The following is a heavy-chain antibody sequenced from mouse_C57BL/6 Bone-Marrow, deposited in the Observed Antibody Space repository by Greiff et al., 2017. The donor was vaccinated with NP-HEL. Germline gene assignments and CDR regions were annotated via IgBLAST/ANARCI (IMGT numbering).Heavy chain of an antibody. D-gene: IGHD2-5*01. J-gene: IGHJ2*01. CDR2: INPNNGGT. Sequence: EVQLQQSGPELVKPGASVKISCKASGYTFTDYYMNWVKQSHGKSLEWIGDINPNNGGTSYNQKFKGKATLTVDKSSSTAYMELRSLTSEDSAVYYCARDSNYELRLDYFDYWGQGTTLTVSS. CDR1: GYTFTDYY. CDR3: ARDSNYELRLDYFDY. V-gene: IGHV1-26*01.